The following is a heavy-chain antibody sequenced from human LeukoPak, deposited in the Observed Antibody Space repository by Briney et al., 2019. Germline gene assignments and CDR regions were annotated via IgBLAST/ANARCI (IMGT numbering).Heavy chain of an antibody. CDR1: GFTFSTYA. Sequence: GGSLRLTCAASGFTFSTYAMSWVRQAPGKGLQWVSLISGSGDGAHYADSVKGRFTISRDNSKNTVYLQMTNLRAEDTAVYYCAKGYIQLWWFDYWGQGTLVTVSS. CDR2: ISGSGDGA. D-gene: IGHD2-21*01. CDR3: AKGYIQLWWFDY. V-gene: IGHV3-23*01. J-gene: IGHJ4*02.